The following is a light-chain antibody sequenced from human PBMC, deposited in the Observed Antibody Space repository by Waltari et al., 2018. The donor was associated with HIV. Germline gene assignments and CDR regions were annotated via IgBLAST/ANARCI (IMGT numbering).Light chain of an antibody. Sequence: QSVLTQPPSVSGVPGQRVTISCTGSSSHIGAGSFVHWYQQLPGTAPTLLIYSDINRPSGVPDRFSGTKSGNSASLAITGLQAEDEADYYCQSYDRSLSASVFGGGTKLTVL. CDR3: QSYDRSLSASV. CDR1: SSHIGAGSF. J-gene: IGLJ3*02. V-gene: IGLV1-40*01. CDR2: SDI.